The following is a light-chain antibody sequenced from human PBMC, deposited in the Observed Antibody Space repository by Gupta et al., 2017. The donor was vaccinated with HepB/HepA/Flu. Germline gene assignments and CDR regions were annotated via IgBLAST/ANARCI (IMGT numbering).Light chain of an antibody. CDR3: AAWDDSLSGAM. V-gene: IGLV1-47*01. CDR1: SSNIGNNN. Sequence: QSVLTQPPSASGTPGQSVTISCSGSSSNIGNNNVYWYQQLPGTAPKLLIYRNNQRPSGVPDRFSGSKSGTSASLAISGLRSEDEADYYCAAWDDSLSGAMFGGGTKLTVL. CDR2: RNN. J-gene: IGLJ3*02.